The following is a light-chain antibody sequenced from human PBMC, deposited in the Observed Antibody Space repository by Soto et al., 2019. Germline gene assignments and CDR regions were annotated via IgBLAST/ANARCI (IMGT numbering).Light chain of an antibody. CDR3: YQYNNWLRT. V-gene: IGKV3-15*01. CDR1: QSVSSS. CDR2: GAS. Sequence: EIVMTQSPATLSVSPGERATLSCRASQSVSSSLAWYQQKPGQSPRLLIYGASTRATGIPARFSGSGSGTEFTLTISSLQSEDFAVYYCYQYNNWLRTVGQGTKVEIK. J-gene: IGKJ1*01.